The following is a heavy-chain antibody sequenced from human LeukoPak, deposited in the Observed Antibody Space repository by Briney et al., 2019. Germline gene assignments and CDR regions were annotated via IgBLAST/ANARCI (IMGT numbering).Heavy chain of an antibody. CDR3: AMSRPYQHNWFDP. Sequence: PSGTLSLTCAVSGGSISSSYWWSWVRQPPGKGLEWIGEIFHSGSTNYNPSLKSRVTISVDKSKNQFSLKLTSVTAADTAVYYCAMSRPYQHNWFDPWGQGTLVTVSS. J-gene: IGHJ5*02. CDR2: IFHSGST. CDR1: GGSISSSYW. D-gene: IGHD2-2*01. V-gene: IGHV4-4*02.